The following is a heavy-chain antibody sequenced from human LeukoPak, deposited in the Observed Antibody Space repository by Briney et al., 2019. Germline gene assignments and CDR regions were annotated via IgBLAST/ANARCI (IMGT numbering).Heavy chain of an antibody. CDR1: GFTFSSYG. V-gene: IGHV3-33*06. CDR3: AKGFSTVTNVDDAFDI. CDR2: IWYDGSNK. J-gene: IGHJ3*02. Sequence: GRSLRLSCAASGFTFSSYGMHWVRQAPGKGLEWVAVIWYDGSNKYYADSVKGRFTISRDNSKNTLYLQMNSLRAEDTAVYHCAKGFSTVTNVDDAFDIWGQGTMVTVSS. D-gene: IGHD4-17*01.